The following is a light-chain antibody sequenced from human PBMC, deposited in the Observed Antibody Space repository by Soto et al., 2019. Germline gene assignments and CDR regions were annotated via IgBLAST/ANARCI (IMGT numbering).Light chain of an antibody. CDR1: QSVSIY. V-gene: IGKV3-11*01. CDR3: QHRYSWPLT. CDR2: DAS. Sequence: EIVLTQSPATLSLSPGERATLSCRASQSVSIYLAWYQHRPGQAPRLLIYDASNRATGIPARFSGSGSGTDFTLTISSLEPKDFAVYYCQHRYSWPLTFGGGTRVEIK. J-gene: IGKJ4*01.